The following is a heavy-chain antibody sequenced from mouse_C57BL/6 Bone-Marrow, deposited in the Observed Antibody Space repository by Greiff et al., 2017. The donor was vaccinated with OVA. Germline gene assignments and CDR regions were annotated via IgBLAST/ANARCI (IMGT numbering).Heavy chain of an antibody. Sequence: QVQLKQPGAELVKPGASVKVSCKASGYTFTSYWMHWVKQRPGQGLEWIGRIHPSDSDTNYNQKFKGKATLTVDKSSSTAYMQLSSLTSEDSAVYYCAIPCPGTGLDYWGQGTTLTVSS. CDR2: IHPSDSDT. D-gene: IGHD4-1*01. CDR3: AIPCPGTGLDY. J-gene: IGHJ2*01. CDR1: GYTFTSYW. V-gene: IGHV1-74*01.